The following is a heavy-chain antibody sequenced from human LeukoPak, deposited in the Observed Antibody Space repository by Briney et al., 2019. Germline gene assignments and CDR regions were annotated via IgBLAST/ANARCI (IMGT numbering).Heavy chain of an antibody. CDR1: GFTFSSYA. V-gene: IGHV3-21*01. D-gene: IGHD6-13*01. J-gene: IGHJ4*02. Sequence: GGSLRLSCAASGFTFSSYAVGWVRQAPGKGLEWVSSITSSSSEIHYADSVKGRFTISRDNTKNSLYLQMNSLRAEDTAVYYCARVYSSSWHFDYWGQGILVTVSS. CDR3: ARVYSSSWHFDY. CDR2: ITSSSSEI.